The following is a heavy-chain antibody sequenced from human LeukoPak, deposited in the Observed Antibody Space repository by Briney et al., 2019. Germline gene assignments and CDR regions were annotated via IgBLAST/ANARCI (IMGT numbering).Heavy chain of an antibody. CDR1: GDTISNYF. J-gene: IGHJ6*02. CDR3: ARDREYQIMDV. Sequence: SETLSLTCTVSGDTISNYFWSWIRQSAGKRLEWIGRIYTTGSTSYNPSLESRVTMSVDTSRNQFSVKLSSVTAADTAVYYCARDREYQIMDVWGQGTTVTVSS. D-gene: IGHD2-2*01. CDR2: IYTTGST. V-gene: IGHV4-4*07.